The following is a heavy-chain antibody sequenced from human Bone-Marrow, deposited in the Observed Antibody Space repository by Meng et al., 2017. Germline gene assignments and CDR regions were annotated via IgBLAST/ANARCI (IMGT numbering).Heavy chain of an antibody. J-gene: IGHJ6*02. CDR1: GFSFRSYE. Sequence: GESLKISCVASGFSFRSYEMNWVRQAPGKGLEWVSYISSSGGTIYYADSVKGRFTISRDNAKNSLYLQMNSLRAEDTAVYYCSRGRAQTFGYSYYGMDVWGQGTTVTVSS. CDR2: ISSSGGTI. D-gene: IGHD3-10*01. V-gene: IGHV3-48*03. CDR3: SRGRAQTFGYSYYGMDV.